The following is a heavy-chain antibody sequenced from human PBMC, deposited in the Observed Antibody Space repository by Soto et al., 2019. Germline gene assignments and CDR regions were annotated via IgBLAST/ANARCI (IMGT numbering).Heavy chain of an antibody. J-gene: IGHJ6*02. CDR3: AGSTTVTPPGMDV. V-gene: IGHV4-34*01. D-gene: IGHD4-4*01. CDR1: GGSFSGYY. CDR2: INHSGST. Sequence: SETLSLTCAVYGGSFSGYYWSWIRQPPGKGLEWIGEINHSGSTNYNPSLKSRVTISVDTSKNQFSLKLSSVTAADTAVYYCAGSTTVTPPGMDVWGQGTTATVSS.